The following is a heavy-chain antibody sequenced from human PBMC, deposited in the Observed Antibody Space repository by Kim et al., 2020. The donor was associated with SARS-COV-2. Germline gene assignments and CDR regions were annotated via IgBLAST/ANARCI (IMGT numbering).Heavy chain of an antibody. CDR2: INNGGNP. CDR3: AIDHHSRGRPPCDS. D-gene: IGHD3-10*01. V-gene: IGHV3-23*01. Sequence: GGSLRLSCVASGITFSSRAMSWVRQTPGKGLEWVASINNGGNPYYADSAKGRFTVSRDLSKGTLYLQMNSLSAEDTALYYCAIDHHSRGRPPCDSWGQGT. J-gene: IGHJ4*02. CDR1: GITFSSRA.